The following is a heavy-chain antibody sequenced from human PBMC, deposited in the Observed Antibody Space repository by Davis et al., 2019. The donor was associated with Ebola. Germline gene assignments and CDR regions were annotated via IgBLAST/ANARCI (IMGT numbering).Heavy chain of an antibody. CDR2: ISYDGSDK. J-gene: IGHJ3*02. Sequence: PGGSLRLSCAASGFTFSSYGMHWVRQAPGKGLEWVAVISYDGSDKYYADSVKGRFTISRDNSKNTLYLQMNGLRVEDTAIYYCAKDNRNIWSEMWGQGTMVTVSS. CDR3: AKDNRNIWSEM. D-gene: IGHD2/OR15-2a*01. CDR1: GFTFSSYG. V-gene: IGHV3-30*18.